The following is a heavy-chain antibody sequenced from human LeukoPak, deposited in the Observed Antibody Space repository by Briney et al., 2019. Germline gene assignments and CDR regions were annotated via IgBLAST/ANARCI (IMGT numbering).Heavy chain of an antibody. CDR1: GGSISSSSYY. J-gene: IGHJ4*02. Sequence: LSLTCTVSGGSISSSSYYWGWIRQPPGKGLEWVAVMSYDGSNKYYADSVKGRFTISRDNSKNTLYLQMNSLRAEDTAVYYCARDRSDYYGSGNYWVYWGQGTLVTVSS. CDR3: ARDRSDYYGSGNYWVY. V-gene: IGHV3-30-3*01. CDR2: MSYDGSNK. D-gene: IGHD3-10*01.